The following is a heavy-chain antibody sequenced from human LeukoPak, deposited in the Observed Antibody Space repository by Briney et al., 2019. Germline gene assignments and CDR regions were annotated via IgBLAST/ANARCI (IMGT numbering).Heavy chain of an antibody. CDR3: ARDGRAVVPAAINYGMDV. D-gene: IGHD2-2*01. J-gene: IGHJ6*02. Sequence: GASVKVSCKASGYTFTGYYMHWVRQAPGQGLEWMGIINPSGGSTSYAQKFQGRVTMTRDTSTSTVYMELSSLRSEDTAVYYCARDGRAVVPAAINYGMDVWGQGTTVTVSS. V-gene: IGHV1-46*01. CDR2: INPSGGST. CDR1: GYTFTGYY.